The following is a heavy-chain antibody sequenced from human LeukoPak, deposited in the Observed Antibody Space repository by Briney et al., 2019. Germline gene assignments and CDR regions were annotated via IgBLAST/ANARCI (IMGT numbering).Heavy chain of an antibody. D-gene: IGHD3-16*01. CDR1: GFTFSSYG. Sequence: GGSLRLSCAASGFTFSSYGMHWVRQAPGKGLEWVAVISCDGSNKYYADSVKGRYTISRDNYKNTLYLKMNSMRAEDTAVYYCAKGANLGEPPTWFDPWGQGTLVALSS. CDR3: AKGANLGEPPTWFDP. V-gene: IGHV3-30*18. J-gene: IGHJ5*02. CDR2: ISCDGSNK.